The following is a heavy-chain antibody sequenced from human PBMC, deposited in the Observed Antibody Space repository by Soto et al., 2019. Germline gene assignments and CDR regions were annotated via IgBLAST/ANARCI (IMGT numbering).Heavy chain of an antibody. CDR3: VRGGAFKIDY. V-gene: IGHV3-48*02. CDR1: GFTLSSYS. CDR2: ISSSSSPI. D-gene: IGHD3-16*01. Sequence: EVQLVESGGRLVQPGGSLRLSCAASGFTLSSYSMNWSRRAPGKGLEWVSYISSSSSPIYYADSVKGRFTISRDNAKNSLYLQMNSLRDEDTAVYYCVRGGAFKIDYWGQGTLVTVSS. J-gene: IGHJ4*02.